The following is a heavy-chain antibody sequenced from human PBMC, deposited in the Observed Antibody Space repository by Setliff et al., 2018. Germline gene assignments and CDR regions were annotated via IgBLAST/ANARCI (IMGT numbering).Heavy chain of an antibody. D-gene: IGHD2-21*02. CDR1: GFTFSHFA. CDR3: AKDPNGDFVGAFDS. J-gene: IGHJ5*01. V-gene: IGHV3-23*01. CDR2: IGAGGDYT. Sequence: LRLSCAASGFTFSHFAVTWVRRSPGRGLEWVASIGAGGDYTKYADSVRGRFTISRDNSKNTIYLQMNSLRAEDTAKYYCAKDPNGDFVGAFDSWGRGTLVTVSS.